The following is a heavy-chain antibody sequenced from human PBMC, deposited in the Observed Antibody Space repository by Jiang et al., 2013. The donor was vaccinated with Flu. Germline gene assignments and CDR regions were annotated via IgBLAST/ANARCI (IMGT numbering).Heavy chain of an antibody. V-gene: IGHV4-34*01. Sequence: LLKPSETLSLTCAVYGGSFSGYYWSWIRQPPGKGLEWIGEINHSGSTNYNPSLKSRVTISVDTSKNQFSLKLSSVTAADTAVYYCARGRIEILWFGELLSSWFDPWGQGTLVTVSS. CDR1: GGSFSGYY. J-gene: IGHJ5*02. CDR3: ARGRIEILWFGELLSSWFDP. CDR2: INHSGST. D-gene: IGHD3-10*01.